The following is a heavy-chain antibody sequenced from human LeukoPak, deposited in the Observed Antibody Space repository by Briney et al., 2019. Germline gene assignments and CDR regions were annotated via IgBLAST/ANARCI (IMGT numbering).Heavy chain of an antibody. Sequence: GGSLRLSCAASGFTFSSYWMSWVRQAPGKGLEWVANIKQDGSEKYYVDSVKGRFTISRDNAKNSLYLQMDSLRAEDTAVYYCARDLSGIAGYTYGRGIDYWGQGTLVTVSS. CDR3: ARDLSGIAGYTYGRGIDY. J-gene: IGHJ4*02. CDR1: GFTFSSYW. V-gene: IGHV3-7*01. D-gene: IGHD5-18*01. CDR2: IKQDGSEK.